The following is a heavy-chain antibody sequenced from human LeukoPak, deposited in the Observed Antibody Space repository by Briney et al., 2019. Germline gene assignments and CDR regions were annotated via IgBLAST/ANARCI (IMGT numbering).Heavy chain of an antibody. D-gene: IGHD4-17*01. J-gene: IGHJ6*02. CDR1: GYSFTTYW. Sequence: GESLKISCKGSGYSFTTYWIGWVRQMPGKGLEWMGIIYPGDSDTRYSPSFQGQVTISADKSISTAYLQWSSLKASDTAMYYCARHLGHGDYPYYYYGMDVWGQGTTVTVSS. CDR2: IYPGDSDT. V-gene: IGHV5-51*01. CDR3: ARHLGHGDYPYYYYGMDV.